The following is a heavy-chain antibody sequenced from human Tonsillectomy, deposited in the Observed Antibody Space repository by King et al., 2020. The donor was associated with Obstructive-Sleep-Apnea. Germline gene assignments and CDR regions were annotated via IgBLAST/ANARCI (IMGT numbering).Heavy chain of an antibody. CDR1: GFTFSSYA. V-gene: IGHV3-23*04. CDR2: ISGSGGST. CDR3: AVMVRGVLTGGMDV. D-gene: IGHD3-10*01. J-gene: IGHJ6*02. Sequence: VQLVESGGGLVQPGVSLRLSCAASGFTFSSYAMSWVRQAPGKGLEWVSAISGSGGSTYYADSVKGRFTISRDNSKNTLYLQMNSLRAEDTAVYYCAVMVRGVLTGGMDVWGQGTTVTVSS.